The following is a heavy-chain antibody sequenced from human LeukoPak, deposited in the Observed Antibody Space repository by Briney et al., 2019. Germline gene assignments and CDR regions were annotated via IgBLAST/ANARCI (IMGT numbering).Heavy chain of an antibody. CDR2: INHSGST. Sequence: PSETLSLTCAVYGGSFSGYYWSWIRQPPGKGLEWIGEINHSGSTNYNPSLKSRVTISVDTSKNQFSLKLSSVTAADTAVYCCAREARLPAGLRYYYYYYYMDVWGKGTTVTVSS. J-gene: IGHJ6*03. D-gene: IGHD2-2*01. CDR3: AREARLPAGLRYYYYYYYMDV. V-gene: IGHV4-34*01. CDR1: GGSFSGYY.